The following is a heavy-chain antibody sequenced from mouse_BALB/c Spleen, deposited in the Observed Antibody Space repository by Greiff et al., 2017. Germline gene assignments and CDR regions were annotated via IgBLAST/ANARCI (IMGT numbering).Heavy chain of an antibody. CDR2: IRNKANGYTT. Sequence: EVQLVESGGGLVQPGGSLRLSCATSGFTFTDYYMSWVRQPPGKALEWLGFIRNKANGYTTEYSASVKGRFTISRDNSQSILYLQMNTLRTEDSATYYCARDNYCGSSPYYYAMDYWGQGTSVTVSS. V-gene: IGHV7-3*02. D-gene: IGHD1-1*01. J-gene: IGHJ4*01. CDR1: GFTFTDYY. CDR3: ARDNYCGSSPYYYAMDY.